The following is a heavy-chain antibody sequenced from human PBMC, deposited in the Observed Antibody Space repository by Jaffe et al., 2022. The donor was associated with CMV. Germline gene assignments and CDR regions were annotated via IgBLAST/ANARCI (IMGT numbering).Heavy chain of an antibody. CDR3: VRRGYGQFERAFDI. CDR1: GFTFDDYS. V-gene: IGHV3-9*01. J-gene: IGHJ3*02. D-gene: IGHD6-13*01. Sequence: EVQLVESGGGLAQPGRSLRLSCKASGFTFDDYSMHWVRQAPGKGLEWVSGLGWNSVTIGYADSVKGRFIISRDNAKSSLNLQMNSLRPEDTALYYCVRRGYGQFERAFDIWGQGTMVTVSS. CDR2: LGWNSVTI.